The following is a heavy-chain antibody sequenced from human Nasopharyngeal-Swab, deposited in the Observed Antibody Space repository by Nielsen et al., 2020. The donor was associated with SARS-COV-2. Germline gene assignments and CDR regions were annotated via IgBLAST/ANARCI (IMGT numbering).Heavy chain of an antibody. D-gene: IGHD2-15*01. Sequence: ASVNVSCKFSGYTLTELSMHWVRQAPGKGLEWMGGFDPEDGETIYAQKFQGRVTMTEDTSTDTAYMELSSLRSEDTAVYYCATGAVVAATGWFDPWGQGTLVTVSS. V-gene: IGHV1-24*01. CDR3: ATGAVVAATGWFDP. CDR1: GYTLTELS. CDR2: FDPEDGET. J-gene: IGHJ5*02.